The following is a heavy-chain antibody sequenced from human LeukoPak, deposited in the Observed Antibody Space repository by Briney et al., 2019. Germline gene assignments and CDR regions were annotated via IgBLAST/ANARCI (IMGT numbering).Heavy chain of an antibody. V-gene: IGHV3-30-3*01. D-gene: IGHD2-8*01. CDR1: GFTFSSYA. CDR3: ARFLSMVYAPYYFDY. Sequence: GGSLRLSCAASGFTFSSYAMHWVRQAPGKGLEWVAVISYDGSNKYYADSVKGRFTISRDNSKNTLYLQMNSLRAEDTAVYYCARFLSMVYAPYYFDYWGQGTLVTVSS. J-gene: IGHJ4*02. CDR2: ISYDGSNK.